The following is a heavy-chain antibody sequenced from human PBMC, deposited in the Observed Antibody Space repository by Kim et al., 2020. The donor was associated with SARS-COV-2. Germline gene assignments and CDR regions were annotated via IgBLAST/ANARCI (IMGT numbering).Heavy chain of an antibody. CDR2: IRSSGDNT. CDR3: AKDRPNYFHSSGHYYKRGGDY. V-gene: IGHV3-23*01. D-gene: IGHD3-22*01. J-gene: IGHJ4*02. Sequence: GGSLRLSCAASGFTFSNYAMSWVRQAPGKGLEWVSSIRSSGDNTYYTDSVKGRFTISRDNSKNTLYLQMNSLRAEDTAVYYCAKDRPNYFHSSGHYYKRGGDYWGQGTLVTVSS. CDR1: GFTFSNYA.